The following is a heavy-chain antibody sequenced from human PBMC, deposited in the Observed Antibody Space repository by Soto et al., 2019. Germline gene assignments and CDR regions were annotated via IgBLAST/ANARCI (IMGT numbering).Heavy chain of an antibody. CDR3: ARAPKVSGSAQTRPDF. CDR1: SGYLSGYY. D-gene: IGHD6-6*01. CDR2: ISPSGTT. V-gene: IGHV4-34*01. Sequence: SETLSLTCSLYSGYLSGYYWSWIRQPPGKGLEWIGEISPSGTTNYSPSLKSRVSISVDTSKNQFSLNLTSLTAADTAVYYCARAPKVSGSAQTRPDFWGQGSLVTVSS. J-gene: IGHJ4*02.